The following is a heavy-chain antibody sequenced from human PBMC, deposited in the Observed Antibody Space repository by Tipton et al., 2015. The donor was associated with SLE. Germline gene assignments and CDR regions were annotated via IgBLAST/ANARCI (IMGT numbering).Heavy chain of an antibody. CDR1: GGSISSYY. J-gene: IGHJ4*02. CDR3: ARRRWLVRGFDY. V-gene: IGHV4-34*01. Sequence: LSLTCTVSGGSISSYYWSWIRQPPGKGLEWIGEINHSGSTNYNPSLKSRVTISVDTSKNQFSLKLSSVTAADTAVYYCARRRWLVRGFDYWGQGTRVTVSS. D-gene: IGHD6-19*01. CDR2: INHSGST.